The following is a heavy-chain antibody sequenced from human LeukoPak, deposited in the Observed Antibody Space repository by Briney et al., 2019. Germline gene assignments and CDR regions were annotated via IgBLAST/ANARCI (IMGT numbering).Heavy chain of an antibody. Sequence: GGSLRLSCAASGFTFSSYAMSWVRQAPGKGLEWVSAISGSGGSTYYADSVKGRFTISRDNSKNTLYLQMNSLRAEDTAVYYWAKDRPLYYYDSSGYPNFDYWGQGTLVTVSS. CDR1: GFTFSSYA. CDR2: ISGSGGST. J-gene: IGHJ4*02. CDR3: AKDRPLYYYDSSGYPNFDY. V-gene: IGHV3-23*01. D-gene: IGHD3-22*01.